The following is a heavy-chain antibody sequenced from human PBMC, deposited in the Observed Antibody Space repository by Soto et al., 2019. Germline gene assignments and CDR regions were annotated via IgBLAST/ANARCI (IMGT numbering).Heavy chain of an antibody. CDR2: IYPGDSDT. D-gene: IGHD6-19*01. J-gene: IGHJ6*02. CDR3: ARTAAVAGTYYGMDV. CDR1: GYSFTSYW. Sequence: EVQLVQSGAEVKKPGESLKISCKGSGYSFTSYWIGWVRQMPGKGLEWMGIIYPGDSDTRYSPSFQGQVTISADKSISTAYLQWSSLKASDTAMYYCARTAAVAGTYYGMDVWGQGTTVTVSS. V-gene: IGHV5-51*01.